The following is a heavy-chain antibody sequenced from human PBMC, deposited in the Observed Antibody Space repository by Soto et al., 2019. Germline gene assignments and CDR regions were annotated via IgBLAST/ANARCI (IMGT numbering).Heavy chain of an antibody. V-gene: IGHV3-30*03. CDR3: ARDIEPPGLFFDF. CDR1: GFTFSNYG. J-gene: IGHJ4*02. D-gene: IGHD6-13*01. Sequence: PGGSLRLSCAASGFTFSNYGMHWVRQAPGKGLEWVAVISYDGSNKYYADSVKGRFTISRDNSKNTLFLQMNSLRAEDTAVYYCARDIEPPGLFFDFWGQGTLVTVSS. CDR2: ISYDGSNK.